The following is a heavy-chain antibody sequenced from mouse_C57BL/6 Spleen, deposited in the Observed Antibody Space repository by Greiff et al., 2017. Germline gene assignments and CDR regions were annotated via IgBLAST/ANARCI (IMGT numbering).Heavy chain of an antibody. CDR1: GYAFSSYW. V-gene: IGHV1-80*01. CDR2: IYPGDGDT. D-gene: IGHD2-1*01. CDR3: ARSYGKGAMDY. J-gene: IGHJ4*01. Sequence: VKLMESGAELVKPGASVKISCKASGYAFSSYWMNWVKQRPGKGLEWIGQIYPGDGDTNYNGKFKGKATLTADKSSSTAYMQLSSLTSEDSAVYFCARSYGKGAMDYWGQGTSVTVSS.